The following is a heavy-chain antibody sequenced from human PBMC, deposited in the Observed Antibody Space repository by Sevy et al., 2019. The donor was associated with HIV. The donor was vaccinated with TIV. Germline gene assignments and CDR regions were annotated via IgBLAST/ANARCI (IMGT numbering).Heavy chain of an antibody. V-gene: IGHV1-69*13. CDR3: SRDRGPAAISDAFDI. CDR2: LIPIFRTS. Sequence: ASVKVSCKASGGTFSSYGISWVRQAPGQGLEWMGGLIPIFRTSTYAQNFRGRITFAADEATSTFYLEMSSLRADDTAVYYCSRDRGPAAISDAFDIWGQGTMVTVSS. J-gene: IGHJ3*02. D-gene: IGHD2-2*02. CDR1: GGTFSSYG.